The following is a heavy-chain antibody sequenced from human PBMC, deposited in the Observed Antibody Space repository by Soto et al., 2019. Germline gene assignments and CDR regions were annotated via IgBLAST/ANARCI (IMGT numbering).Heavy chain of an antibody. Sequence: SLRLSCAASGFTFSSYAMSWVRQAPGKGLEWVSAISGSGGSTYYADSVKGRFTISRDNSKNTLYLQMNSLRAEDTAVYYCAKDRTIFGVVTYYYGMDVWGQGTTVTGSS. J-gene: IGHJ6*02. CDR1: GFTFSSYA. CDR3: AKDRTIFGVVTYYYGMDV. V-gene: IGHV3-23*01. CDR2: ISGSGGST. D-gene: IGHD3-3*01.